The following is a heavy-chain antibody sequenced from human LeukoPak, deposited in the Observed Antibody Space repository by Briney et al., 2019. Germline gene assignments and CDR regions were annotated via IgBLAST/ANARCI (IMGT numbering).Heavy chain of an antibody. CDR1: GFSFSNYA. Sequence: GGSLRLSCSASGFSFSNYAMHWVRQAPGKGLEYVSAISTNGGHTYYADSVQGRFTISRDDSKNTLYLQMSSLRAEDTALYYCVKDLLGYCSSTSCYATGPFDYWGQGTLSPSPQ. CDR2: ISTNGGHT. V-gene: IGHV3-64D*09. J-gene: IGHJ4*02. CDR3: VKDLLGYCSSTSCYATGPFDY. D-gene: IGHD2-2*01.